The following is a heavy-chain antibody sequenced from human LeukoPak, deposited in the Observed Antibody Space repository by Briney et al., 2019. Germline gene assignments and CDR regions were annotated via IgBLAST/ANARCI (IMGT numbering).Heavy chain of an antibody. J-gene: IGHJ6*03. D-gene: IGHD3-3*01. V-gene: IGHV3-7*01. CDR1: GFTFSSYW. Sequence: PGGSLRLSCAASGFTFSSYWMSWGRQDPGKGLGWGANIKQDGSEKYYVDSVKGRFTIYRDNDEDSLYLEMMRLRGGDTAVYYCARAGPRYIIRFLEWSYYYYMDVWGKGATVTVSS. CDR2: IKQDGSEK. CDR3: ARAGPRYIIRFLEWSYYYYMDV.